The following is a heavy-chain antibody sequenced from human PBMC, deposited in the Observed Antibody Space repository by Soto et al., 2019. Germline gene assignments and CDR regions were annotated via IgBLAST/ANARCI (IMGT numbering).Heavy chain of an antibody. CDR3: ARDPFDWFSPWFGP. CDR2: INAGNGNT. J-gene: IGHJ5*02. CDR1: GYTFTSYA. V-gene: IGHV1-3*01. D-gene: IGHD3-9*01. Sequence: GASVKVSCKASGYTFTSYAMHWVRQAPGQRLEWMGWINAGNGNTKYSQKFQGRVTITRDTSASTAYMELSSLRSEDTAVYYCARDPFDWFSPWFGPWGQGTLVTVSS.